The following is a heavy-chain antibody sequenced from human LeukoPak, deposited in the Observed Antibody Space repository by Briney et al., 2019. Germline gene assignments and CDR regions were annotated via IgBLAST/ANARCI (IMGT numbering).Heavy chain of an antibody. J-gene: IGHJ3*02. CDR3: ARRALGAFDI. CDR2: ISWNSGSI. Sequence: PGRSLRLSCAASGFTFDDYAMHWVRQAPGKGLEWVSGISWNSGSIGYADSVKGRFTISRDNAKNSLYLQMNSLRAEDTALHYCARRALGAFDIWGQGTMVTVSS. V-gene: IGHV3-9*01. CDR1: GFTFDDYA.